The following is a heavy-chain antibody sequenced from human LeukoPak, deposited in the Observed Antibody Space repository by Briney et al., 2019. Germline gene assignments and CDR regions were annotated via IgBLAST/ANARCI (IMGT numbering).Heavy chain of an antibody. D-gene: IGHD3-22*01. Sequence: GGSLRLSCAASGFTFSNYNINWVRQAPGKGLEWVSTISSRGSYIYYADSVKGRFAISRDNSKNTLYLQMNSLRAEDTAVYYCARGNYYDSIGDRDDWFDPWGQGTLVTVSS. CDR3: ARGNYYDSIGDRDDWFDP. V-gene: IGHV3-21*01. J-gene: IGHJ5*02. CDR1: GFTFSNYN. CDR2: ISSRGSYI.